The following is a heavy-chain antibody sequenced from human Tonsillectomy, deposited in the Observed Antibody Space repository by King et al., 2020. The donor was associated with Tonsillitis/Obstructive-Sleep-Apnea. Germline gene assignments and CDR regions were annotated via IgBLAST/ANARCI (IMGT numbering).Heavy chain of an antibody. Sequence: VQLVESGGGLVQPGRSLRLSCTTSGFTFGDYAMSWVRQAPGKGLEWVGFIRSKAFGGTIEYAASVKGRFTISRDDSKSIAYLQMNSLKTEDTAVYYCTRALYDFWTGYFDYWGQGTLVTVSS. CDR2: IRSKAFGGTI. CDR1: GFTFGDYA. D-gene: IGHD3-3*01. J-gene: IGHJ4*02. V-gene: IGHV3-49*04. CDR3: TRALYDFWTGYFDY.